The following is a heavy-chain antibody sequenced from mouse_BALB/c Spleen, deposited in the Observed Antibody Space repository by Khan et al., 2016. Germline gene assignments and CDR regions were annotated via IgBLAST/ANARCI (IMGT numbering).Heavy chain of an antibody. D-gene: IGHD2-4*01. V-gene: IGHV1-9*01. CDR3: SRSSEINYDAMDY. Sequence: QVQLQQSGAELMKPGASVKISCKATGYTFSSYWIEWVKQRPGHGLEWIGEILPGSGTTNYNEKFKGKATFTADTSSNTAYMQISSLTSEDSAVDACSRSSEINYDAMDYWGQGTSVTVSS. CDR1: GYTFSSYW. J-gene: IGHJ4*01. CDR2: ILPGSGTT.